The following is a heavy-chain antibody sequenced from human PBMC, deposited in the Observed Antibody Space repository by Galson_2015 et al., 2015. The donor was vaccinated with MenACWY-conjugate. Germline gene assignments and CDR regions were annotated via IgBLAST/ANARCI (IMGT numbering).Heavy chain of an antibody. D-gene: IGHD3-22*01. Sequence: SLRLSCAASGFTFSSYWMHWVRQAPGKGLVWVSRVNSDGSGTGYADFVKGRFTISRDNAKNMLFLQMNSLKVEDTAVYYCARSYVPGSDSKNYYMDVWGRGTTVTVSS. V-gene: IGHV3-74*01. CDR2: VNSDGSGT. CDR1: GFTFSSYW. CDR3: ARSYVPGSDSKNYYMDV. J-gene: IGHJ6*03.